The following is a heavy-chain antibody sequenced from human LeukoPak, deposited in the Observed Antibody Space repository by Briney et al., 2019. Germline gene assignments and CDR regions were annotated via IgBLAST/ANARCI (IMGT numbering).Heavy chain of an antibody. D-gene: IGHD1-7*01. CDR3: ARAPQYSPYNWNYGYFDY. V-gene: IGHV1-46*01. Sequence: GASVKVSCKASGYTFTSYYMHWVRQAPGQGLEWIGIINPSGGSTSYAQKFQGRVTMTRDMSTSTVYMELSSLRSEDTAVYYCARAPQYSPYNWNYGYFDYWGQGTLVTVSS. CDR1: GYTFTSYY. J-gene: IGHJ4*02. CDR2: INPSGGST.